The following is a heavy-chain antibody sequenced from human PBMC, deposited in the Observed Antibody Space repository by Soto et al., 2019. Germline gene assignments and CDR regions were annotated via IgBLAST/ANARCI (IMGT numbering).Heavy chain of an antibody. CDR1: GGSISRSSYY. V-gene: IGHV4-39*01. Sequence: PSETLSLTCTVSGGSISRSSYYWGWIRQPPGKGLEWIGSIHYSGSTYYNPSLKSRVTTSVDTSKNQFSLKLSSVTAADTAVYYCGDCLQSYASYYYYGMDVWGQGTTVTVSS. D-gene: IGHD2-2*01. J-gene: IGHJ6*02. CDR3: GDCLQSYASYYYYGMDV. CDR2: IHYSGST.